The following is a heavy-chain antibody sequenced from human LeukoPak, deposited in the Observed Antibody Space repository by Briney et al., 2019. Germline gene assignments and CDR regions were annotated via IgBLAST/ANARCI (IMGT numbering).Heavy chain of an antibody. CDR3: ARVVVRGVPTPTRDYYYGMDV. CDR2: IIPIFGTA. Sequence: SVKVSCKASGGTFTSYGISWVRQAPGQGLEWMGGIIPIFGTANYAQKFQGRVTITADESTSTAYMELSSLRSEDTAVYYCARVVVRGVPTPTRDYYYGMDVWGQGTTVTVSS. J-gene: IGHJ6*02. CDR1: GGTFTSYG. D-gene: IGHD3-10*01. V-gene: IGHV1-69*13.